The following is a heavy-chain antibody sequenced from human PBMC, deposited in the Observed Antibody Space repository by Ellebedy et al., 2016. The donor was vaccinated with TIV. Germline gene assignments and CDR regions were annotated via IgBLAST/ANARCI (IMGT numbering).Heavy chain of an antibody. CDR1: GYTFTSYY. D-gene: IGHD5-18*01. CDR3: ARKTPMAEYFDY. Sequence: AASVKVSCKASGYTFTSYYMHWVRQAPGQGLEWMGIINPSGGSTSYAQKLQGRVTMTTDTSTSTAYMELRSLRSDDTAVYYCARKTPMAEYFDYWGQGTLVTVSS. CDR2: INPSGGST. V-gene: IGHV1-46*04. J-gene: IGHJ4*02.